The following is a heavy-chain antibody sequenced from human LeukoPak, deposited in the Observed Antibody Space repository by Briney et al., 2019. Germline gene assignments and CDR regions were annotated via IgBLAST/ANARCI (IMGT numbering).Heavy chain of an antibody. CDR1: GFTFSTYN. D-gene: IGHD6-19*01. CDR3: AILEQLLPRVP. CDR2: INRDGIPT. J-gene: IGHJ5*02. V-gene: IGHV3-74*01. Sequence: GGSLSLSCAASGFTFSTYNMHWVRQAPGKGLVWVSVINRDGIPTSYAHSVKGLLTIYTHNAKNTLYLQTNSPPAEDPAVYYCAILEQLLPRVPRGQRALVRVSS.